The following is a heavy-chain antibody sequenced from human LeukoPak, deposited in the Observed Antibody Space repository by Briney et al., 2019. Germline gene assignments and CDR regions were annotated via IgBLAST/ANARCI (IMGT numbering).Heavy chain of an antibody. CDR2: IKQDGSEK. Sequence: GGSLRLSCAASGFTFSSCRMSWVRLAPGKGREWVANIKQDGSEKYYVDSVKGRFTISRDNAKNSLYLQTNSLRAEDTAVYYCARGRILRYFDWLTKRVGYYYYYMDVWGKGTTVTISS. J-gene: IGHJ6*03. CDR1: GFTFSSCR. V-gene: IGHV3-7*01. CDR3: ARGRILRYFDWLTKRVGYYYYYMDV. D-gene: IGHD3-9*01.